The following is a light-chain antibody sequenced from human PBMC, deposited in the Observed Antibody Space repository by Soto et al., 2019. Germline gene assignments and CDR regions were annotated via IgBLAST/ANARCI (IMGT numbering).Light chain of an antibody. Sequence: EIVLTQSPGTLSLSPGERATLSCRASQSVGSSHFAWYQQRPGQAPRLLIYGTSSRATGIPDRFSGSGSGTDFTLAVSRLEPEDFAVYFCQQYGSSPRTFGRGTRVEI. CDR2: GTS. CDR3: QQYGSSPRT. CDR1: QSVGSSH. V-gene: IGKV3-20*01. J-gene: IGKJ1*01.